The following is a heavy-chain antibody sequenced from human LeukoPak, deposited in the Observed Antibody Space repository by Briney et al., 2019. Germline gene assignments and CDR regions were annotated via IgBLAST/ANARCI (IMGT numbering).Heavy chain of an antibody. V-gene: IGHV3-49*03. Sequence: GGSLRLSCTASGFTFGDYAMSWFRQAPGKGLEWVGFIRSKAYGGTTEYAASVKGRFTISRDDSKSIAYLQMNSLKTEDTAVYYCTRDWSFPNKIHEARLDYWGQGTLVTVSS. D-gene: IGHD1/OR15-1a*01. CDR1: GFTFGDYA. CDR2: IRSKAYGGTT. CDR3: TRDWSFPNKIHEARLDY. J-gene: IGHJ4*02.